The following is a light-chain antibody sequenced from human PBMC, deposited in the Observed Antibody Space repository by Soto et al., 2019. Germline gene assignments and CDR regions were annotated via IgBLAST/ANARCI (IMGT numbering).Light chain of an antibody. V-gene: IGKV4-1*01. J-gene: IGKJ2*01. CDR3: QQYYTSPYT. Sequence: DIVMTQSPDSLAVSLGGRATITCKSSQNLLYTSNNKDYLDWYQQKPGQPPKVLIYWASTRESGVPDRFSGSGSATDFTLTISRLQAEDVAVSFCQQYYTSPYTFGQGTKLELK. CDR1: QNLLYTSNNKDY. CDR2: WAS.